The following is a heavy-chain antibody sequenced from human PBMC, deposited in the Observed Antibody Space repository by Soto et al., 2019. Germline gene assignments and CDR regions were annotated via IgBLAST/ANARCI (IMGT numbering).Heavy chain of an antibody. J-gene: IGHJ4*02. Sequence: GESLKISCKGSGYSFTSYWIGWVRQMPGKGLECMGFIYPGDSDTKYSTSLQGHVTISADKYSSTAYLQWSSLKASDTAMYYCARVDSSGCSEYWGQGTLVTVSS. D-gene: IGHD6-25*01. V-gene: IGHV5-51*01. CDR1: GYSFTSYW. CDR2: IYPGDSDT. CDR3: ARVDSSGCSEY.